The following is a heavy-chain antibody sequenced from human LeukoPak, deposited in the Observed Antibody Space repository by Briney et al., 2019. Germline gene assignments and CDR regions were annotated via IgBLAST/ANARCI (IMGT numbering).Heavy chain of an antibody. V-gene: IGHV3-30*18. CDR2: ISYDGSNK. CDR3: AKGYYYDSSGYDPQIDY. J-gene: IGHJ4*02. Sequence: PGRSLRLSCTASGFTFSSYGMHWVRQAPGKGLEWEAVISYDGSNKYYADSVKGRFTISRDNSKNTLYLQMNSLRAEDTAVYYCAKGYYYDSSGYDPQIDYWGQGTLVTVSS. CDR1: GFTFSSYG. D-gene: IGHD3-22*01.